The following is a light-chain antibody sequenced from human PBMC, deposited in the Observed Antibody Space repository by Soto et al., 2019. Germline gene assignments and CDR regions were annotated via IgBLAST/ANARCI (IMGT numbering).Light chain of an antibody. CDR2: GAS. CDR1: QSVSSSY. Sequence: EIVLTQSPGTLSLSPGERATLSCRASQSVSSSYLAWYQQRSGQAPRLLIYGASSRATGVPDRFSASGSGTDFTLTINRLEPEDFAVYYCQQYGSSPGTFGQGTKVEFK. J-gene: IGKJ1*01. CDR3: QQYGSSPGT. V-gene: IGKV3-20*01.